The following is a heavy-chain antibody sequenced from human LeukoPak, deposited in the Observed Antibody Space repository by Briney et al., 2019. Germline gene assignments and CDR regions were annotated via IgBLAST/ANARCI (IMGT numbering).Heavy chain of an antibody. CDR2: IDPSGGST. CDR1: GYTFTSYY. J-gene: IGHJ4*02. CDR3: ANRRVPKYFDY. V-gene: IGHV1-46*01. D-gene: IGHD6-6*01. Sequence: ASVKVSCKASGYTFTSYYMHWVRQAPGQGLEWVGMIDPSGGSTSYAQKFQGRVTMTSDTSTSTVYMELSSLRSEDTAVFYCANRRVPKYFDYWGQGTLVTVSS.